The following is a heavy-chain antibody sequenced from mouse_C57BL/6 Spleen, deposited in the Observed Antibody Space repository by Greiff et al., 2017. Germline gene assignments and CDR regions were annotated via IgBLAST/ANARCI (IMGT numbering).Heavy chain of an antibody. J-gene: IGHJ1*03. CDR3: ARKLRYWYFDV. CDR1: GFTFSDYG. D-gene: IGHD1-1*01. CDR2: ISSGSSTI. V-gene: IGHV5-17*01. Sequence: EVMLVESGGGLVKPGGSLKLSCAASGFTFSDYGMHWVRQAPEKGLEWVAYISSGSSTIYYADTVKGRFTISRDNAKNTLFLQMTSLRSEDTAMYYCARKLRYWYFDVWGTGTTVTVSS.